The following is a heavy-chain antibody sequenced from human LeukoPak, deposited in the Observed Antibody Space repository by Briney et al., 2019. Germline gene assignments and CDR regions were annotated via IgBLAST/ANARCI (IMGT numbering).Heavy chain of an antibody. V-gene: IGHV5-51*01. J-gene: IGHJ4*02. D-gene: IGHD4-17*01. Sequence: GESLKISCKGSGYSFTSYWIGWVRQMPGKGLEWMGIIYPGDSDTRYSPSFQGQVTISADKSISTAYLQWSSLKASDTAMYYCARGRATVTTWGDFDYWGQGTLVTVSS. CDR3: ARGRATVTTWGDFDY. CDR2: IYPGDSDT. CDR1: GYSFTSYW.